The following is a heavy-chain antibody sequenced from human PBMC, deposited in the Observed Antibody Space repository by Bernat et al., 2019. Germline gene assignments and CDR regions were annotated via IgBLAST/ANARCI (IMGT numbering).Heavy chain of an antibody. J-gene: IGHJ4*02. CDR1: GFTFSSYA. CDR2: ISGSGGST. V-gene: IGHV3-23*01. CDR3: ARDWRCGSISCPEY. Sequence: EVQLLESGGGLAQPGGSLRLSCAGSGFTFSSYAMNWVRQAPGKGLEWVSAISGSGGSTHYADSVKGRFTISRDNSKNTLYLQMNSLRAEDTAVYYCARDWRCGSISCPEYWGQGTLVTVSS. D-gene: IGHD3-3*02.